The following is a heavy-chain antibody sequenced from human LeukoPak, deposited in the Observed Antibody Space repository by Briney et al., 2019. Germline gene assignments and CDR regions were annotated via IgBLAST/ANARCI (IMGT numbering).Heavy chain of an antibody. CDR1: GFTFSSYG. D-gene: IGHD2/OR15-2a*01. V-gene: IGHV3-7*01. Sequence: PGGSLRLSCAASGFTFSSYGMHWVRQAPGKGLEWVANIKQDGSEKYYVDSVKGRFTISRDNAKNSLYLQMNSLRAEDTAVYYCAREAGGMTHYFYYFDYWGQGTLVTVSS. CDR3: AREAGGMTHYFYYFDY. CDR2: IKQDGSEK. J-gene: IGHJ4*02.